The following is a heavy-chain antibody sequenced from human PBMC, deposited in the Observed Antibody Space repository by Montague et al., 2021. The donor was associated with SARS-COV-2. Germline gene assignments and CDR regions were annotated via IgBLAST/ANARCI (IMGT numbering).Heavy chain of an antibody. V-gene: IGHV4-30-4*01. Sequence: YYSGSTYYNPSLKSRVSISVDTSNNQFSLKLSSLTAADTAVYYCAREGLKRLLWFGEGYYYGREVWGQWHTVT. J-gene: IGHJ6*02. CDR2: YYSGST. CDR3: AREGLKRLLWFGEGYYYGREV. D-gene: IGHD3-10*01.